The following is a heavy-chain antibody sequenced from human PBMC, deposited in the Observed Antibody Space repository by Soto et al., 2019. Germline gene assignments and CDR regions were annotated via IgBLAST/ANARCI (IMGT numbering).Heavy chain of an antibody. CDR3: ARGVSRYYDFWSGYYTPAAFDI. D-gene: IGHD3-3*01. Sequence: SETLSLTCTVSGGSISSYYWSWIRQPPGKGLEWIGYIYYSGSTNYNPSLKRRVTISVDTSKNQFSLKLSSVTAADTAVYYCARGVSRYYDFWSGYYTPAAFDIWGQGTMVT. J-gene: IGHJ3*02. V-gene: IGHV4-59*01. CDR1: GGSISSYY. CDR2: IYYSGST.